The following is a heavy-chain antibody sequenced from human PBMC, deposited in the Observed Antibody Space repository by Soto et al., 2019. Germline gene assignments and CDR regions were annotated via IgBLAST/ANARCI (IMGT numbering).Heavy chain of an antibody. CDR2: ISPSGSNT. CDR3: VSWVSAHFDY. Sequence: GSLRLSCPASGLTFNRHSMSWVRQAPGTGLEWVSTISPSGSNTHYADSVKGRFTISRDNSRNTLDLQMSSLRAADTALYYCVSWVSAHFDYWGQGTPVTVYS. J-gene: IGHJ4*02. V-gene: IGHV3-23*05. CDR1: GLTFNRHS. D-gene: IGHD6-13*01.